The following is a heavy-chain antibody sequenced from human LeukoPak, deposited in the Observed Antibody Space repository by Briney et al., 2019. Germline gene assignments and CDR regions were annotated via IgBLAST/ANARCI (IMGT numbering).Heavy chain of an antibody. J-gene: IGHJ4*02. Sequence: ASVKVSCKDSGYTFTGYYMHWVRRAPGQGLEWMGRINPNSGGTNYAQKFQGRVTMTRDTSISTAYMELSRLRSDDTAVYYCARVFSAIQLWFHYWGQGTLVTVSS. D-gene: IGHD5-18*01. V-gene: IGHV1-2*06. CDR1: GYTFTGYY. CDR2: INPNSGGT. CDR3: ARVFSAIQLWFHY.